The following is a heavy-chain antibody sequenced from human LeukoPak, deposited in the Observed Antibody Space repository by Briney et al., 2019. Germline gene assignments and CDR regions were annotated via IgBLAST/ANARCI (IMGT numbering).Heavy chain of an antibody. D-gene: IGHD3-9*01. V-gene: IGHV3-21*01. CDR2: ISSTSEYI. CDR3: AESRGKRITMFWVFNY. CDR1: GLTFCSSS. Sequence: PGGSLRLSCVVPGLTFCSSSMAWVRRAPGKGLEWVSSISSTSEYILQNDSLKGRFTSSRDNAKNSVFPQMNSLRAEDTAVYYCAESRGKRITMFWVFNYWGQGTLVTVSS. J-gene: IGHJ4*02.